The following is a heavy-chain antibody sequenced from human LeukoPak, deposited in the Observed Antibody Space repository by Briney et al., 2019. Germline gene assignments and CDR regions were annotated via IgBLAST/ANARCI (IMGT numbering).Heavy chain of an antibody. D-gene: IGHD3-10*01. V-gene: IGHV3-74*01. CDR1: EFTFSTYW. J-gene: IGHJ4*02. Sequence: PGGSLRLSCAASEFTFSTYWMHWVRQAPGEGLEWLSRTNPAGTTTYYADSVKGRFTISRDNAKQTLSLQMNSLRAEDSALYYCVRAVASNYGNFDYWGQGTRVTVSS. CDR2: TNPAGTTT. CDR3: VRAVASNYGNFDY.